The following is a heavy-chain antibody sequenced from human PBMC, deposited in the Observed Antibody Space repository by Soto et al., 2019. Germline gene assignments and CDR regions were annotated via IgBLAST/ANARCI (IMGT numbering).Heavy chain of an antibody. D-gene: IGHD3-22*01. CDR2: IYPSDSRT. CDR1: GYTFANYW. J-gene: IGHJ4*02. Sequence: GESLKISCESSGYTFANYWIGWVRQVPGKGLEWVAIIYPSDSRTIYSPSFQGQVTISADKSISTAYLQWTSLKASDTAIYYCARDPITMIVVVNPYYFDYWGQGTLVTVSS. CDR3: ARDPITMIVVVNPYYFDY. V-gene: IGHV5-51*01.